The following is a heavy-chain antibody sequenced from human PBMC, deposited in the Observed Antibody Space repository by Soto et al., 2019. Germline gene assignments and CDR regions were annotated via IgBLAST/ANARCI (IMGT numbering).Heavy chain of an antibody. CDR2: IIPILGIA. J-gene: IGHJ4*01. D-gene: IGHD3-22*01. V-gene: IGHV1-69*02. CDR1: GGTFSSYT. CDR3: ARTARPYDSSGDAFDY. Sequence: QVQLVQSGAEVKKPGSSVKVSCKASGGTFSSYTISWVRQAPGQGLEWMGRIIPILGIANYAQKFQGRVMITADKNTHTAYMELSSMISADTTVYYCARTARPYDSSGDAFDYWGQGTMVTVSS.